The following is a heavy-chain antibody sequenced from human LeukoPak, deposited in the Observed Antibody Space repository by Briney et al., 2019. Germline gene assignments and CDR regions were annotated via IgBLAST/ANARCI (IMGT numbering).Heavy chain of an antibody. CDR1: GGTFSSYA. V-gene: IGHV1-69*13. CDR3: AGAYYYDSSGYYCFDY. Sequence: GASVKVSCKASGGTFSSYAISWVRQAPGQGLEWMGGIIPIFGTANYAQKFQGRVTITADESTSTAYMELSSLRSEDTAVYYCAGAYYYDSSGYYCFDYWGQGTLVTVSS. CDR2: IIPIFGTA. J-gene: IGHJ4*02. D-gene: IGHD3-22*01.